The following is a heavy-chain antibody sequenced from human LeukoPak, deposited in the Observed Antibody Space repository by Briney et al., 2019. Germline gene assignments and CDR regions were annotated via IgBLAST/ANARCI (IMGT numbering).Heavy chain of an antibody. CDR2: ISYDGSNK. CDR3: ARALAWIQLWLQVY. CDR1: GFTFSNYA. Sequence: GGSLRLSCAASGFTFSNYAMHWVRQAPGKGLEWVAVISYDGSNKYYADSVKGRFTISRDSSKNTLYLQMNSLRAEDTAVYYCARALAWIQLWLQVYWGQGTLVTVSS. J-gene: IGHJ4*02. V-gene: IGHV3-30-3*01. D-gene: IGHD5-18*01.